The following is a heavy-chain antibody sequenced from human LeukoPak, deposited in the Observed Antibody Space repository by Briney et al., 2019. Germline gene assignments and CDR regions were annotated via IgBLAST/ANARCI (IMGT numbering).Heavy chain of an antibody. Sequence: GGSLRLSCAASGFTFSNAWMSWVRQAPGKGLELIGRIKSKTDGETTDYAAPVKGRFTISRDDSKNTLYLQMNSLRAEDTAVHYCARELAAAAVMYNWFDPWGQGTLVTVSS. J-gene: IGHJ5*02. CDR2: IKSKTDGETT. D-gene: IGHD6-13*01. V-gene: IGHV3-15*01. CDR3: ARELAAAAVMYNWFDP. CDR1: GFTFSNAW.